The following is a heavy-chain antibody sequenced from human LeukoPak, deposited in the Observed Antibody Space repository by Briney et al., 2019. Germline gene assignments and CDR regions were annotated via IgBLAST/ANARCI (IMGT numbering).Heavy chain of an antibody. V-gene: IGHV4-61*01. CDR1: GGSVSSGNYY. Sequence: SETLSLTCTVSGGSVSSGNYYWSWIRQTPGSSGKGLEWIGYVYYSGSTNYNPSLKSRVTISGDTSKNQFCLKLTSVTAADTAVYYCAASYTTGFPEIDYWGQGTLVTVSS. CDR3: AASYTTGFPEIDY. CDR2: VYYSGST. J-gene: IGHJ4*02. D-gene: IGHD6-19*01.